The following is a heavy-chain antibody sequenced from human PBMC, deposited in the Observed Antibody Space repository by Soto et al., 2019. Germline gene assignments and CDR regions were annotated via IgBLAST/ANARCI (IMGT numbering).Heavy chain of an antibody. Sequence: PGGSLGLSCAPSGFTFSSYGMQCVLQSPGKGLEWVAVVHYDGTKKYYADSVRGRFTISRDNSENILYLQMNSLRPDDTAVYFCARETSYDFCSRPQPLDVRAQGTTVPVSS. CDR3: ARETSYDFCSRPQPLDV. D-gene: IGHD3-3*01. CDR2: VHYDGTKK. V-gene: IGHV3-33*01. CDR1: GFTFSSYG. J-gene: IGHJ6*01.